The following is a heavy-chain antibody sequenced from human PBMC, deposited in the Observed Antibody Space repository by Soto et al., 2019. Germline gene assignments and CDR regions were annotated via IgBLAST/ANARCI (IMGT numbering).Heavy chain of an antibody. Sequence: ASVKVACQASGYTFTSYYMHWVRQAHGQGLEWMGIINPSGGSTSYAQKFQGRVTMTRDTSTSTVYMELSSLRSEDTAVYYCARDRYSGYEDAFDIWGQGTMVTVSS. CDR1: GYTFTSYY. CDR2: INPSGGST. J-gene: IGHJ3*02. CDR3: ARDRYSGYEDAFDI. D-gene: IGHD5-12*01. V-gene: IGHV1-46*01.